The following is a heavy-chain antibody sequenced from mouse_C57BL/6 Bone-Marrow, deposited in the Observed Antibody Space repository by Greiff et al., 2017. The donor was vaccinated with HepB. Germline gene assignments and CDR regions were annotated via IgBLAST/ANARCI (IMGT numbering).Heavy chain of an antibody. CDR1: GYTFTSYW. CDR2: IDPSDSYT. CDR3: ARREFTTVVATDWYFDV. V-gene: IGHV1-69*01. D-gene: IGHD1-1*01. J-gene: IGHJ1*03. Sequence: QVQLQQPGAELVMPGASVKLSCKASGYTFTSYWMHWVKQRPGQGLEWIGEIDPSDSYTNYNQKFKGKSTLTVDKSSSTAYMQLSSLTSEDSAVYYWARREFTTVVATDWYFDVWGTGTTVTVSS.